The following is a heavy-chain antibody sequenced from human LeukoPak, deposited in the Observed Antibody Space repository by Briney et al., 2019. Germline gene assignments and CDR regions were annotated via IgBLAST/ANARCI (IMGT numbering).Heavy chain of an antibody. CDR1: GGSFSGYY. CDR2: INHSGST. D-gene: IGHD3-16*02. Sequence: SETLSLTCAVYGGSFSGYYWSWIRQPPGKGLEWIGEINHSGSTNYNPSLKSRVTISVDTSKNQFSLKLSSVTAADTAVYYCARGKGDYVWGSYRSSGAFDIWGQGTMVTVSS. J-gene: IGHJ3*02. CDR3: ARGKGDYVWGSYRSSGAFDI. V-gene: IGHV4-34*01.